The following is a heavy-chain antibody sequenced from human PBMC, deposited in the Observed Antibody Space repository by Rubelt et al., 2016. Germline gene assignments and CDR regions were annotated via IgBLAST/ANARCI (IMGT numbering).Heavy chain of an antibody. Sequence: QVQLQQWGAGLLKPSATLSLTCAVYGGSFSGYYWRWIRQPPGKGLEWIGEINHSGSTNYNPSLKSRVTIAVDTAKNQFSLKLSVGTAADTAVYYCARGNGGWFGGDYGMDVWGQGTTVTVSS. D-gene: IGHD3-10*01. CDR1: GGSFSGYY. CDR2: INHSGST. J-gene: IGHJ6*02. V-gene: IGHV4-34*01. CDR3: ARGNGGWFGGDYGMDV.